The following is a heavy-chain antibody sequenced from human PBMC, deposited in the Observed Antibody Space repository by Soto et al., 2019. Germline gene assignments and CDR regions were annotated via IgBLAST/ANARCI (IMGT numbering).Heavy chain of an antibody. CDR3: ARGRPYGMDV. Sequence: EVQLVESGGGLVQPGGSLRVSCAASGFTFGSYWMNWVRQAPGKGLVWVSRIDSDGSSTIYADSVKGRFTTSRDNAKNTLYLQMSSLRVEDTAVYYCARGRPYGMDVWGQGTTVTVSS. CDR1: GFTFGSYW. CDR2: IDSDGSST. J-gene: IGHJ6*02. V-gene: IGHV3-74*01.